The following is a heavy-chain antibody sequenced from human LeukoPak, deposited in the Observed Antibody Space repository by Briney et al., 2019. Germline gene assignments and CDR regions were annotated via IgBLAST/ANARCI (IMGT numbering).Heavy chain of an antibody. CDR2: TSQDGTER. Sequence: GGSLRLSCAASGFTFSRYWMTWVRQAPGKGLEWVANTSQDGTERHYVDPVKGRSTISRDNAKNSLYLQMNTLRAEDTAVYYCVRDMDVWGQGTTVTVSS. V-gene: IGHV3-7*05. CDR3: VRDMDV. J-gene: IGHJ6*02. CDR1: GFTFSRYW.